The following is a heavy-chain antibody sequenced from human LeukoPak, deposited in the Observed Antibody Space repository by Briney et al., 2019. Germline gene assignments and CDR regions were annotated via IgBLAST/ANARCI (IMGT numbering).Heavy chain of an antibody. D-gene: IGHD3-22*01. Sequence: GGSLRLSCAASGFTFSSYAMHWVRQAPGKGLEWVAVMSYDGSNKYYADSVKGRFTISRDNSKNTLYLQMNSLRAEDTAVYYCARDGYYYDSSGYYYNYFQHWGQGTLVTVSS. CDR3: ARDGYYYDSSGYYYNYFQH. CDR1: GFTFSSYA. J-gene: IGHJ1*01. V-gene: IGHV3-30-3*01. CDR2: MSYDGSNK.